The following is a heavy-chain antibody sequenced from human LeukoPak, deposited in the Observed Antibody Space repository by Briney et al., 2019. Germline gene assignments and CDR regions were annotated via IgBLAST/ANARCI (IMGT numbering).Heavy chain of an antibody. CDR1: GFTFDDYA. D-gene: IGHD3-9*01. CDR3: AKDRLTGYGSYYYYGMDV. CDR2: ISWNSGSI. J-gene: IGHJ6*02. Sequence: GGSLRLSCAASGFTFDDYAMHWVRQAPGKGLEWVSGISWNSGSIGYADSVKGRFTISRDNAKNSLYLQMNSLRAEDTALYYCAKDRLTGYGSYYYYGMDVWGQGTTVTVSS. V-gene: IGHV3-9*01.